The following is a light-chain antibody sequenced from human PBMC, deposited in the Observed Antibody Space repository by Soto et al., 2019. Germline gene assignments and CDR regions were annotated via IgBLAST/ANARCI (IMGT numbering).Light chain of an antibody. Sequence: SYELAQPPSVSVSPGQTASITCSGDKLGDKNVCWYQQKPGQFPVLVIYQDSKRPSGIPERFSGSNSGNTATLTISGTQAMDEADYYCQAWDGTTVVFGTGTKVPVL. CDR1: KLGDKN. CDR3: QAWDGTTVV. V-gene: IGLV3-1*01. CDR2: QDS. J-gene: IGLJ1*01.